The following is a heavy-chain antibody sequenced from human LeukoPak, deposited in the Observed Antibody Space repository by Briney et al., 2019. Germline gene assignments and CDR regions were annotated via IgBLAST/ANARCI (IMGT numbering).Heavy chain of an antibody. V-gene: IGHV4-30-2*01. J-gene: IGHJ3*02. CDR2: IYHSGST. CDR3: ARDAHSSLGAFDI. D-gene: IGHD6-6*01. CDR1: GGSISSGGYS. Sequence: ASETLSLTCAVSGGSISSGGYSWSWIRQPPGKGLEWIGYIYHSGSTYYNPSLKSRVTISVDRSKDQFSLKLSSVTAADTAVYYCARDAHSSLGAFDIWGQGTMVTVSS.